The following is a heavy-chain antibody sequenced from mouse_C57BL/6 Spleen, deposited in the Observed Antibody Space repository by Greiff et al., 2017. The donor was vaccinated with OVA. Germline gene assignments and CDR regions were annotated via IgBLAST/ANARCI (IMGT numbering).Heavy chain of an antibody. CDR2: LSDGGSYT. V-gene: IGHV5-4*01. Sequence: EVKLVESGGGLVKPGGSLKLSCAASGFTFSSYAMSWVRQTPEKRLEWVATLSDGGSYTYYPDNVKGRFTISRDNAKNNLYLQMSHLKSEDTAMYYCARETGDYYGSSYFDYWGQGTTLTVSS. J-gene: IGHJ2*01. CDR3: ARETGDYYGSSYFDY. D-gene: IGHD1-1*01. CDR1: GFTFSSYA.